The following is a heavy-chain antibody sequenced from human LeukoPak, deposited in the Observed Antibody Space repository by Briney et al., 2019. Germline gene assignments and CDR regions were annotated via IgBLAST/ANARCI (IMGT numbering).Heavy chain of an antibody. CDR1: GYSISIGYH. V-gene: IGHV4-38-2*02. Sequence: SETLSLTCTVSGYSISIGYHWGWIRQPPGKGLEWIANIYHSGSTYYNPSLRSRVTISVDTSKNHFSLNLSSVTAADTAVYYCARGDQKAATHFDYWGQGTLVTVSS. CDR2: IYHSGST. CDR3: ARGDQKAATHFDY. J-gene: IGHJ4*02. D-gene: IGHD2-15*01.